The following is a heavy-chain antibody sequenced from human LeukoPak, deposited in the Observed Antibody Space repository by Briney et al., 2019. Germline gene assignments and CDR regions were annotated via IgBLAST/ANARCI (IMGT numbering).Heavy chain of an antibody. J-gene: IGHJ5*02. Sequence: ASVKVSCKASGYTFTGYYMHWVRQAPGQGLEWMGWINPNSGGTNYAQKFQGRVTMTRDTSISTAYMELSRLRSDDTAVYYCARAAGYCSGASCNWFDPWGQGTLVTVSS. CDR2: INPNSGGT. CDR3: ARAAGYCSGASCNWFDP. D-gene: IGHD2-15*01. V-gene: IGHV1-2*02. CDR1: GYTFTGYY.